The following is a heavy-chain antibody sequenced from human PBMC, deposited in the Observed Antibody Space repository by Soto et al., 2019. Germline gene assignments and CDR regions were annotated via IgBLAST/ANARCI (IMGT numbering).Heavy chain of an antibody. J-gene: IGHJ4*02. CDR2: ISYSGAT. CDR3: ARGLATAGYTYYFDY. D-gene: IGHD1-1*01. V-gene: IGHV4-39*01. Sequence: SETLSLTCTVSGASISSSGYYWGWIRQPPGKGLECIGSISYSGATNYNPSLKSRVTMSVDTSKNQFSLQLNSVTAAAPAVNYCARGLATAGYTYYFDYWGQGPLVTVSS. CDR1: GASISSSGYY.